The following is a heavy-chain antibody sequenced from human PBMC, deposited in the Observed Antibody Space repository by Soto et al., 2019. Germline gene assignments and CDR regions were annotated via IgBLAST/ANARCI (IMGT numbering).Heavy chain of an antibody. CDR3: ARERGNYKYFDY. CDR2: INTYNGNI. Sequence: QVQLVQSGAEVKKPGASVKVSCKVSGYTFANYGISWARQAPGQGLEWMGWINTYNGNINYAQKLKGRVTMTTDTSTSTAYMELRSLRSDDTALYYCARERGNYKYFDYWGQGTLVTVSS. V-gene: IGHV1-18*01. J-gene: IGHJ4*02. D-gene: IGHD1-7*01. CDR1: GYTFANYG.